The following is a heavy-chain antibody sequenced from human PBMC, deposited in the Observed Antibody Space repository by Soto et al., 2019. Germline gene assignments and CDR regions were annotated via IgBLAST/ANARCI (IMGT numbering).Heavy chain of an antibody. V-gene: IGHV1-18*04. J-gene: IGHJ4*02. CDR1: GYTFTSYG. CDR3: ARNGLLRYFDWSSIDY. CDR2: ISAYNGNT. Sequence: ASVKVSCKASGYTFTSYGISWVRQAPGQGLEWMGWISAYNGNTNYAQKLQGRVTMTTDTSTSTAYMELRSLRSDDTAVYYCARNGLLRYFDWSSIDYWGQGTLVTVSS. D-gene: IGHD3-9*01.